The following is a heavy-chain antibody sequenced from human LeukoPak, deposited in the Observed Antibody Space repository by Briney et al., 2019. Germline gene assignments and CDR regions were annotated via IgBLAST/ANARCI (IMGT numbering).Heavy chain of an antibody. CDR2: ISSSGSTI. D-gene: IGHD4-17*01. V-gene: IGHV3-48*03. J-gene: IGHJ4*02. Sequence: GGSLRLSCAASGFTFSSYEMNWVRQAPGKGXXXXXYISSSGSTIYYADSVKGRFTISRDDAKNSLYLQMNSLRAEDTAVYYCARAGDYEYYFDYWGQGTLVTVSS. CDR1: GFTFSSYE. CDR3: ARAGDYEYYFDY.